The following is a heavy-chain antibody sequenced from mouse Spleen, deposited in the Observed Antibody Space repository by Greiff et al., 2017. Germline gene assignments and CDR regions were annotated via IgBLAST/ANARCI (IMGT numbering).Heavy chain of an antibody. CDR2: INPSSGYT. D-gene: IGHD1-1*01. V-gene: IGHV1-7*01. J-gene: IGHJ4*01. CDR1: GYTFTSYW. Sequence: VQLQQSGAELAKPGASVKLSCKASGYTFTSYWMHWVKQRPGQGLEWIGYINPSSGYTKYNQKFKDKATLTADKSSSTAYMQLSSLTYEDSAVYYCARYITTVVARGYAMDYWGQGTSVTVSS. CDR3: ARYITTVVARGYAMDY.